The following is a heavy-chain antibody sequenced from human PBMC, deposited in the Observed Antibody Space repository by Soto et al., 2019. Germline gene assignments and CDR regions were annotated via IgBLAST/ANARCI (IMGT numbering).Heavy chain of an antibody. V-gene: IGHV1-69*13. Sequence: GASVQVSCKASGGTFSSYAISWVRQAPGQGLEWMGGIIPICGTANSAQKFQGRVTITADESSITAYMELSSLRSEDTAVYYCARKGLGLDYWGQGTLVTVSS. CDR2: IIPICGTA. CDR3: ARKGLGLDY. CDR1: GGTFSSYA. J-gene: IGHJ4*02.